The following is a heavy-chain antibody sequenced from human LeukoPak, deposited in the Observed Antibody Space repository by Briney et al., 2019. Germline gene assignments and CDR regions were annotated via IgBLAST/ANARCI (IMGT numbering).Heavy chain of an antibody. Sequence: GGSLRLSCAASGFTFSNYAMNWVRQAPGKGLEWVSTIGGSGRSTFYADSVKGRFTISRDNSKNTLYLQMNSLRAEDTAVYYCAKDLETINPIMGWGQGTLVTVSS. CDR2: IGGSGRST. CDR1: GFTFSNYA. V-gene: IGHV3-23*01. CDR3: AKDLETINPIMG. D-gene: IGHD3-16*01. J-gene: IGHJ4*02.